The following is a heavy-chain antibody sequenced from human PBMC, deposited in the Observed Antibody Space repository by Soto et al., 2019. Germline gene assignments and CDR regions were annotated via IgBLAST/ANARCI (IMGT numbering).Heavy chain of an antibody. Sequence: EVQRVESGGGLVQPGGSLRLSCAASGFTFSSYWMHWVRQAPGKGLVWVSRINSDGSSTNYADSVKGRFTISRDNAKKTLYLLMNSLRFEATAVYHRSSDQIARDCFDPWGQGTLVTVSS. CDR3: SSDQIARDCFDP. V-gene: IGHV3-74*01. J-gene: IGHJ5*02. D-gene: IGHD2-21*01. CDR1: GFTFSSYW. CDR2: INSDGSST.